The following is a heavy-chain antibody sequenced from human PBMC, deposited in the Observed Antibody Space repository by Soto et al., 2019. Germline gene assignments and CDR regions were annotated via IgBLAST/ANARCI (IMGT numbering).Heavy chain of an antibody. D-gene: IGHD3-22*01. Sequence: VASVKVSCKASGGTFSSYAISWVRQAPGQGLEWMGGIIPIFGTANYAQKFQGRVTIAADESTSTAYMELSSLRSEDTAVYYCATCERPLPMNYGMDVCGQGTTVTVSS. CDR2: IIPIFGTA. V-gene: IGHV1-69*13. CDR3: ATCERPLPMNYGMDV. CDR1: GGTFSSYA. J-gene: IGHJ6*02.